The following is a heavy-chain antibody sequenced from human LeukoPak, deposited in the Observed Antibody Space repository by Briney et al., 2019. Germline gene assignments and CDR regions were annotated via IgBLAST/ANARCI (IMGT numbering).Heavy chain of an antibody. Sequence: GGSLRLSCAASGFTFADYAMHWVRQAPGKGLEWVSGISWNSGSIGYADSVKGRFTISRDNAKNSLYLQMNSLRAEDTALYYCAKDKTSLRYFDWRYFDYWGQGTLVTVSS. CDR1: GFTFADYA. D-gene: IGHD3-9*01. J-gene: IGHJ4*02. CDR2: ISWNSGSI. CDR3: AKDKTSLRYFDWRYFDY. V-gene: IGHV3-9*01.